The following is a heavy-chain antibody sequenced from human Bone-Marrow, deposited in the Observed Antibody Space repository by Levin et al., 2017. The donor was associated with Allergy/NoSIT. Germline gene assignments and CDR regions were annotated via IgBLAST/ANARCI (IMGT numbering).Heavy chain of an antibody. D-gene: IGHD3-16*01. V-gene: IGHV3-48*03. CDR2: ISSSGSTI. CDR1: GFTFSSYE. J-gene: IGHJ6*02. CDR3: ARDGGTSAIYGMDV. Sequence: GGSLRLSCAASGFTFSSYEMNWVRQAPGKGLEWVSYISSSGSTIYYADSVKGRFTISRDNAKNSLYLQMNSLRAEDTAVYYCARDGGTSAIYGMDVWGQGTTVTVSS.